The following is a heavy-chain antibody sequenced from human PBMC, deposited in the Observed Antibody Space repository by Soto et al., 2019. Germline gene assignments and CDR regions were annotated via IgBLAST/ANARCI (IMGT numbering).Heavy chain of an antibody. V-gene: IGHV4-34*01. J-gene: IGHJ6*02. CDR2: INRRGST. Sequence: QVQLQQWGAGLLKPSETLSLTCAVYGGSFRGYYWSWIRRPPGKGLEWIGEINRRGSTNYNPSVKSRVTISVATSKNQFSLKLNSVTAADTAVYYCARGSRMTIPAASGRDYYYHGLDVWGQGTAVTVSS. D-gene: IGHD3-3*01. CDR1: GGSFRGYY. CDR3: ARGSRMTIPAASGRDYYYHGLDV.